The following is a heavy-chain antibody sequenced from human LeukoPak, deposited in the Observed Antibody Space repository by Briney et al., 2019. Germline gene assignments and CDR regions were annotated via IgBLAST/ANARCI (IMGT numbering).Heavy chain of an antibody. CDR1: GFTFSSYG. CDR2: ISGSGGST. J-gene: IGHJ3*02. Sequence: GGSLRLSCAASGFTFSSYGMSWVRQAPGKGLEWVSAISGSGGSTYYADSVKGRFTISRDNSKNTLYLQMNSLRAEDTAVYYCARDRFSSGYYRGDAFDIWGQGTMVTVSS. CDR3: ARDRFSSGYYRGDAFDI. D-gene: IGHD3-22*01. V-gene: IGHV3-23*01.